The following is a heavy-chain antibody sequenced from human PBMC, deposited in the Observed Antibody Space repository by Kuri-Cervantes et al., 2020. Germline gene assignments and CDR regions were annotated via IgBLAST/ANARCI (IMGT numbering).Heavy chain of an antibody. Sequence: GESLKISCAASGFTFSDYYMSWIRQAPGKGLEWVSYISSSGSTIYYADSVKGRFTISRDNSKNTLYLQMISLRAEDTAIYFCARDSGERLRKGSYHFDYWGQGTLVTVSS. CDR3: ARDSGERLRKGSYHFDY. D-gene: IGHD1-1*01. CDR2: ISSSGSTI. V-gene: IGHV3-11*04. CDR1: GFTFSDYY. J-gene: IGHJ4*02.